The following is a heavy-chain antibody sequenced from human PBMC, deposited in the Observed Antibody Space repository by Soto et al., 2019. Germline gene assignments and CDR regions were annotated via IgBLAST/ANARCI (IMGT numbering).Heavy chain of an antibody. J-gene: IGHJ4*02. D-gene: IGHD3-10*01. V-gene: IGHV3-33*01. CDR3: ARERMVRGYFDY. CDR1: GFTFSSYG. Sequence: GGSLRLSCAASGFTFSSYGMHWVRQAPGKGLEWVAVIWYDGSNKYYADSVKGRFTISRDNSKNTLYLQMNSLRAEDTAVYYCARERMVRGYFDYWGQGTLVTVSS. CDR2: IWYDGSNK.